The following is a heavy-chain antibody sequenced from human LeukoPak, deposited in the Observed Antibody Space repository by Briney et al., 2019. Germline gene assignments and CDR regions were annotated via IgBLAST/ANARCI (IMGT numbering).Heavy chain of an antibody. J-gene: IGHJ3*02. D-gene: IGHD1-1*01. CDR3: ARVKTNDAFDI. CDR2: IYYSGST. CDR1: GGSISSYY. Sequence: SETLSLTCTVSGGSISSYYWSWIRQPPGKGLEWIGYIYYSGSTNYNPSLKSRVTISVDTSKNQFSLKLSSVTAAGTAVYYCARVKTNDAFDIWGQGTMVTVSS. V-gene: IGHV4-59*01.